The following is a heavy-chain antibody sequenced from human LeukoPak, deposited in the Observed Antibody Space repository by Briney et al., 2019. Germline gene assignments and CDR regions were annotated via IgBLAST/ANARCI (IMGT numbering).Heavy chain of an antibody. V-gene: IGHV3-21*01. CDR3: ASLDCSSTSCYGDDAFDI. CDR2: ISSSSSYI. CDR1: GLTFSSYS. J-gene: IGHJ3*02. D-gene: IGHD2-2*01. Sequence: GGSLRLSCAASGLTFSSYSMNWVRKAQGKGLEWVSSISSSSSYIYYADSVKGRFTISRDNAKNSLYLQMNSLRAEDTAVYYCASLDCSSTSCYGDDAFDIWGQGTMVTVSS.